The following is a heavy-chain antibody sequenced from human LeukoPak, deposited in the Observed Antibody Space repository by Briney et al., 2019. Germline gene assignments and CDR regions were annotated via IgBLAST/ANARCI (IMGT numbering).Heavy chain of an antibody. D-gene: IGHD5-12*01. V-gene: IGHV1-69*01. CDR3: ATLAPTPRDFDY. CDR1: EGTFSSYA. J-gene: IGHJ4*02. Sequence: SVKVSCKASEGTFSSYAISWVRQAPGQGLEWMGGIIPIFGTANYAQKFQGRVTITADESTSTAYMELSSLRSEDTAAYYCATLAPTPRDFDYWRQGTLVTVSS. CDR2: IIPIFGTA.